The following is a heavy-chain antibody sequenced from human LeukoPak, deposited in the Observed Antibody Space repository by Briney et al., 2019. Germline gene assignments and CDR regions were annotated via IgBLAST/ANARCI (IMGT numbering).Heavy chain of an antibody. J-gene: IGHJ4*02. D-gene: IGHD1-26*01. CDR1: GFTVSSNY. Sequence: GGSLRLSCAASGFTVSSNYMSWVRQAPGKGLEWVSVIYSGGSTYYADSVKGRFTISRDNAKNSLYLQMNSLRAEDTAVYYCARDPSQSGSYCDYWGQGTLVTVSS. CDR3: ARDPSQSGSYCDY. CDR2: IYSGGST. V-gene: IGHV3-53*01.